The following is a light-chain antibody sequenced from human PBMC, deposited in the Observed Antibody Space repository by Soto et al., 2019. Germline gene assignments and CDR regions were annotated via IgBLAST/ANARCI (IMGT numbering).Light chain of an antibody. Sequence: DIVIAHSPDSLAFAXRPPXXIIXXSTHIVLYRSDNKNYLGWYQQKPGQPPKLLIYWASTRGSGVPDRFSGSGSGTDFTLTISSLQVEDVAVYYCQQYYSTPLSFGGGAKVDIK. CDR3: QQYYSTPLS. J-gene: IGKJ4*01. V-gene: IGKV4-1*01. CDR2: WAS. CDR1: HIVLYRSDNKNY.